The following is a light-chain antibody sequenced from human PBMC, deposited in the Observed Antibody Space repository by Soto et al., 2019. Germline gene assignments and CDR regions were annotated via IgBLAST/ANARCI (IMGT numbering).Light chain of an antibody. CDR1: QSVSXSY. CDR3: QQYGSSPFT. CDR2: GAS. J-gene: IGKJ3*01. V-gene: IGKV3-20*01. Sequence: EIVLTQSPGTLSLSPGERATLSCRASQSVSXSYLAWYQQKPGQAPRLLIYGASSRATGIPDRFSGSGSGTDFTLTISRLEPEDFAVYYCQQYGSSPFTFGPGTKVDIK.